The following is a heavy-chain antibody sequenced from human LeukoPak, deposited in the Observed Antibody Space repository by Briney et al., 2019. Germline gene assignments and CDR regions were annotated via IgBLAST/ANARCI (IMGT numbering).Heavy chain of an antibody. V-gene: IGHV3-21*01. J-gene: IGHJ4*02. D-gene: IGHD2-15*01. CDR1: GFTFSSYS. CDR2: ISSSSSYI. CDR3: AREVAGYSAGYFDY. Sequence: PGGSLRLSCAASGFTFSSYSMNWVRQTPGKGLEWVSSISSSSSYIYYADSVKGRFTISRDNAKNSLYLQMNSLRAEDTAVYYCAREVAGYSAGYFDYWGQGILVTVSS.